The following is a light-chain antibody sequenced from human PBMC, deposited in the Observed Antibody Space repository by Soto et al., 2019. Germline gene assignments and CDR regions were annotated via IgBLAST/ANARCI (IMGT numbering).Light chain of an antibody. CDR2: DAS. CDR3: QQRSNWPLFT. V-gene: IGKV3-11*01. J-gene: IGKJ3*01. Sequence: IVLTQSPATLSLSPGERATLSCRASQSVSSYLAWYQQKPGQAPRLLIYDASNRATGIPARFSGSGSGTDFTRTLRSLEPEDFAVYYCQQRSNWPLFTFGPGTKVDIK. CDR1: QSVSSY.